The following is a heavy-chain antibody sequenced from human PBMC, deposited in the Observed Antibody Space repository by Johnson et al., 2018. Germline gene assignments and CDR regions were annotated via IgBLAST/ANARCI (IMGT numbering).Heavy chain of an antibody. CDR3: ARKLAV. CDR2: ISSSGTI. CDR1: GFIFSDYS. J-gene: IGHJ6*04. V-gene: IGHV3-48*02. Sequence: VQLVQSGGGLVQPGGSLRLSCTASGFIFSDYSMNWVRQAPRKGLEWVSYISSSGTIYYADSVKGRFTISRDNAKNSRYLQMNSLSDEDTAVCYCARKLAVWGKGTTVTVSA.